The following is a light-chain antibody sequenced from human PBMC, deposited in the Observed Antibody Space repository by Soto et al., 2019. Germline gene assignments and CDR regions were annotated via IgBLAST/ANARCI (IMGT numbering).Light chain of an antibody. Sequence: AIRMTQSPSSFSASTGDRVTITCRASQGISSYLAWYQQKPGKAPKLLIYAASTLQSGVPSRFSGSGSGTDFTLTISFLQSEDFATYYCQQYYSYPRTLGQGTKVEIK. J-gene: IGKJ1*01. CDR3: QQYYSYPRT. V-gene: IGKV1-8*01. CDR1: QGISSY. CDR2: AAS.